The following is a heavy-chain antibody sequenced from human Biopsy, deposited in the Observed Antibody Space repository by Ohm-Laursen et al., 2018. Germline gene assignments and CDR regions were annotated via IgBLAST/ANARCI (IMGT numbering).Heavy chain of an antibody. CDR2: IRPLNGDT. J-gene: IGHJ4*02. CDR1: GYNFISYS. CDR3: ARGEVTFGELIVSLDS. Sequence: SAVKVSCKTSGYNFISYSINWVRQAPGQGLEWMGWIRPLNGDTKYGQKFQDRVTMTTDTSTSTVYMELTSLRSDDTAVYYCARGEVTFGELIVSLDSWGQGTLVTVSS. D-gene: IGHD3-16*02. V-gene: IGHV1-18*01.